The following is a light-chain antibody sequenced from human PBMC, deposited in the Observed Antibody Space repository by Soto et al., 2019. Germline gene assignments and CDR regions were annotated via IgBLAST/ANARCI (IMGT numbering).Light chain of an antibody. J-gene: IGKJ3*01. V-gene: IGKV3-20*01. CDR3: QQYGSSIT. CDR2: RAF. Sequence: DIVLTQSPDTLSLSPGERATLSCRASQSIDNNYLAWYQQKPGRAPRLLIYRAFSRATGIPDRFSASASGTDFSLTISRLEPEDFAVYYCQQYGSSITFGPGTKVDI. CDR1: QSIDNNY.